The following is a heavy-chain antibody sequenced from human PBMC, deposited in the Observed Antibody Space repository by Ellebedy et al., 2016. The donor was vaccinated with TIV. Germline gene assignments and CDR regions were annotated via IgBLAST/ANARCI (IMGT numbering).Heavy chain of an antibody. CDR3: AKQGGPGYFDY. D-gene: IGHD3-10*01. CDR1: GFTFSSYG. V-gene: IGHV3-30*18. Sequence: GGSLRLSXAASGFTFSSYGMHWVRQAPGKGLEWVAVISYDGSNKYHADSVKGRFTISRDNSKNTLYLQMNSLRAEDTAVYYCAKQGGPGYFDYWGQGTLVTVSS. CDR2: ISYDGSNK. J-gene: IGHJ4*02.